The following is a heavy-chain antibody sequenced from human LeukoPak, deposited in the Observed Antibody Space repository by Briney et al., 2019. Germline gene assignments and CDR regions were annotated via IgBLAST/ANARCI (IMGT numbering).Heavy chain of an antibody. CDR2: ISGSGGST. CDR3: AKDRSSGTYFFYFDY. Sequence: GGSLRLSCVASGFTFSSYAMTWVRQAPGKGLEWVSGISGSGGSTYYADSVKGRFIISRDNSKNTIYLHINSLRGEDTAVYYCAKDRSSGTYFFYFDYWGQGTQVTVSS. CDR1: GFTFSSYA. D-gene: IGHD1-26*01. J-gene: IGHJ4*02. V-gene: IGHV3-23*01.